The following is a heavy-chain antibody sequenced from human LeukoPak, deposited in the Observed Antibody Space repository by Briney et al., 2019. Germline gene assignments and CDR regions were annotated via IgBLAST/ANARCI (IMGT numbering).Heavy chain of an antibody. CDR1: GGSISGYY. CDR3: ARRNEYYYDALDY. J-gene: IGHJ4*02. CDR2: IYTSGST. V-gene: IGHV4-4*09. Sequence: SETLSLTCTVSGGSISGYYWSWIRQPPGKGLEWIGYIYTSGSTNYNPSLKSRVTISVDTSKNQFSLKLSSVTAADTAVYYCARRNEYYYDALDYWGQGTLVTVSS. D-gene: IGHD3-22*01.